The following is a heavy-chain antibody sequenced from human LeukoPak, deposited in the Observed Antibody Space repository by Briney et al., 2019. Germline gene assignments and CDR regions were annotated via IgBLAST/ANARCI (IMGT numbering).Heavy chain of an antibody. CDR1: GYTFTSYG. CDR2: ISAYNGNT. D-gene: IGHD2-2*01. V-gene: IGHV1-18*01. CDR3: ARDQDIVVVPAAPGPFDP. J-gene: IGHJ5*02. Sequence: ASVKVSCKASGYTFTSYGISWVRQAPGQGLEWMGWISAYNGNTNYAQKLQGRVTMTTDTSTSTAYMQLRSLRSDDTAVYYCARDQDIVVVPAAPGPFDPWGQGTLVTVSS.